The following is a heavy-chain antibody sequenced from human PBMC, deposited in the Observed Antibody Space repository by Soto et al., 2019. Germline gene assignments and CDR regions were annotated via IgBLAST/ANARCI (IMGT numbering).Heavy chain of an antibody. Sequence: SVKVSCKASGGTFSSYAISWVRQAPGQGLEWMGGIIPIFGTANYAQKFQGRVTITADESTSTAYMELSSLRSEDTAVYYCARDTFEYDSSGYYAPVFDYWGQGTLVTVSS. D-gene: IGHD3-22*01. CDR1: GGTFSSYA. CDR2: IIPIFGTA. J-gene: IGHJ4*02. CDR3: ARDTFEYDSSGYYAPVFDY. V-gene: IGHV1-69*13.